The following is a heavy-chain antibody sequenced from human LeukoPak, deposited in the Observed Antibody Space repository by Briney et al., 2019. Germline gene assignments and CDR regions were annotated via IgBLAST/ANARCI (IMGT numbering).Heavy chain of an antibody. CDR2: IYYSGST. V-gene: IGHV4-39*07. CDR1: GGSISSSSYY. D-gene: IGHD3-9*01. J-gene: IGHJ4*02. CDR3: ARYYDILTGYYTTNFDY. Sequence: SETLSLTCTVSGGSISSSSYYWGWIRQPPGKGLEWIGSIYYSGSTYYNPSLKSRVTISVDTSKNQFSLKLSSVTAADTAVYYCARYYDILTGYYTTNFDYWGQGTLVTVSS.